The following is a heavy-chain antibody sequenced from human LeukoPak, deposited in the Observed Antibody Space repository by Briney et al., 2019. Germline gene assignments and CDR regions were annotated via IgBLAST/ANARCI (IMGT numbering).Heavy chain of an antibody. D-gene: IGHD2-2*03. CDR1: GGSISSGGYY. V-gene: IGHV4-31*03. CDR3: ARHSRLDKSSLSWADY. J-gene: IGHJ4*02. CDR2: IYYSGST. Sequence: SQTLFLTCSVSGGSISSGGYYWNWIRQHPGKGLEWIGFIYYSGSTDYSPSLKSRATISVDTSNNQFSLRLSSVTAADTAVYYCARHSRLDKSSLSWADYWGQGTLVTVSS.